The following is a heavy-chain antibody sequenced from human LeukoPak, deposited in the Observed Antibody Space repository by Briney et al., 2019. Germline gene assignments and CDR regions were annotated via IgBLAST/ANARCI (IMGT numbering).Heavy chain of an antibody. J-gene: IGHJ5*02. Sequence: GXSLRLSCAASGFTFSSYWMSWVRQAPGKGLEWVANIKQDGSEKYYVDSVKGRFTISRDNAKNSLYLQMNSLRAEDTAVYYCARNGGLNWFDPWGQGTLVTVSS. D-gene: IGHD2-8*01. CDR3: ARNGGLNWFDP. V-gene: IGHV3-7*01. CDR1: GFTFSSYW. CDR2: IKQDGSEK.